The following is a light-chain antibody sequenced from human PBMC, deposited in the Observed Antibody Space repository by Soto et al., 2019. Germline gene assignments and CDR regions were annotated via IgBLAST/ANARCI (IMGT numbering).Light chain of an antibody. J-gene: IGKJ4*02. Sequence: SPCLATLSVSPGERATLSGRASQSVSSYLAWYQQKPGQAPRLLIYGASNRGTGIPDRFSGSGSGTDFTLTISILEPEDFGVYCCQQYGSSGTFGEGTKVDIK. CDR2: GAS. CDR3: QQYGSSGT. CDR1: QSVSSY. V-gene: IGKV3-20*01.